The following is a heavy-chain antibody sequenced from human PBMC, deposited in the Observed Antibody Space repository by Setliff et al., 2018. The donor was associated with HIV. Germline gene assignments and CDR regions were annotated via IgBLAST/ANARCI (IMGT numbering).Heavy chain of an antibody. CDR2: IIPIFGTA. CDR3: ARGGLGSSGYYYEGWYFDL. CDR1: GDTLSSYA. V-gene: IGHV1-69*06. Sequence: ASVKVSCKTSGDTLSSYAITWVRQAPGQGLEWMGRIIPIFGTANYAQKFQGRVTITADKSTSTAYMELSSLRSEDTAVYYCARGGLGSSGYYYEGWYFDLWGRGTLVTVSS. D-gene: IGHD3-22*01. J-gene: IGHJ2*01.